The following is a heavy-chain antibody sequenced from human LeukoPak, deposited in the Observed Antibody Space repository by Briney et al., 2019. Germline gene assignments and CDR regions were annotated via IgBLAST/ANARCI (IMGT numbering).Heavy chain of an antibody. CDR2: INHSGST. CDR3: ARGFSYGDYEVLYFDY. Sequence: PSETLSLTCAVYGGSFSGYYWSWIRQPPGKGLEWIGEINHSGSTIYNPSLRSRVTISVDTSKNQFSLKLSSVTAADTAVYYCARGFSYGDYEVLYFDYWGQGTLVTVSS. CDR1: GGSFSGYY. J-gene: IGHJ4*02. D-gene: IGHD4-17*01. V-gene: IGHV4-34*01.